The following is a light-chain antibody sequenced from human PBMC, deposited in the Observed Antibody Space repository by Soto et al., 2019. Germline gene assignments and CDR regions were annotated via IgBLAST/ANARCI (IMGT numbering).Light chain of an antibody. CDR3: QRRSSWPPLT. CDR1: QSVSTH. J-gene: IGKJ4*01. Sequence: EIVLTQSPATLSLSPGERATLSCRASQSVSTHLAWYQQKPGHAPRLLIYDASNRATGIPARFSGSGSGTDFTLTISSLEPEDFAVYYCQRRSSWPPLTFGGATKVEIK. V-gene: IGKV3-11*01. CDR2: DAS.